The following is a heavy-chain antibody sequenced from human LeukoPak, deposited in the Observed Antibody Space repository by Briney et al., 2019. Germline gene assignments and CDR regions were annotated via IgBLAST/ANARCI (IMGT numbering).Heavy chain of an antibody. J-gene: IGHJ6*03. CDR3: ARDPGSPIYYYYYMDV. V-gene: IGHV1-69*04. CDR2: IIPILGIA. CDR1: GGTFSSYA. Sequence: ASVKVSCKASGGTFSSYAISWVRQAPGQGLEWMGRIIPILGIANYAQKFQGRVTITADKSTSTAYMELSSLRSEDTAVYYCARDPGSPIYYYYYMDVWGKGTTVTVSS.